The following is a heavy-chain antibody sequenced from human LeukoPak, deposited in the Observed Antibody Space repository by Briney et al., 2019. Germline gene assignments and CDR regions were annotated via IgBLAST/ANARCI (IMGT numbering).Heavy chain of an antibody. J-gene: IGHJ3*02. V-gene: IGHV4-30-2*01. Sequence: SQTLSFTCAVSGGSISSGGYSWSWIRQPPGKGLEWIGYIYHSGSTYYNPSLKSRVTISVDRSKNQFSLKLSSVTAADTAVYYCAREYSPYAFDIWGQGTMVTVSS. D-gene: IGHD2-15*01. CDR1: GGSISSGGYS. CDR2: IYHSGST. CDR3: AREYSPYAFDI.